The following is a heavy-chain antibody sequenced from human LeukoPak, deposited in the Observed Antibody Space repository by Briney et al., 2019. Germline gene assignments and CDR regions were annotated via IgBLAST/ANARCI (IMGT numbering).Heavy chain of an antibody. CDR1: GFTFGDYA. Sequence: PGRSLRLSCTASGFTFGDYAMSWVRQAPGKGLEWVANINQDGSETYYVDSVKGRFTMSRDNAKKSVSLQMNSLRVDDTAIYYCSAILYHWGQGTLVTVSP. CDR3: SAILYH. V-gene: IGHV3-7*01. CDR2: INQDGSET. J-gene: IGHJ4*02. D-gene: IGHD2-2*01.